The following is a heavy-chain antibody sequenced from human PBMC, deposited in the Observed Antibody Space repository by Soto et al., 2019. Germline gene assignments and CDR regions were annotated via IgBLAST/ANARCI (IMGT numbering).Heavy chain of an antibody. CDR1: GFTFSSYA. V-gene: IGHV3-23*01. CDR3: ARRGSGSYYNS. CDR2: ISGSGGST. D-gene: IGHD1-26*01. J-gene: IGHJ4*02. Sequence: EVQLLESGGGLVQPGGSLRLSCAASGFTFSSYAMRWVRQAPGKGLEWVSAISGSGGSTYYADSVKGRFTISRDNSKNTLYLQMNSLRAEDTAVYYCARRGSGSYYNSWGQGTLVTVSS.